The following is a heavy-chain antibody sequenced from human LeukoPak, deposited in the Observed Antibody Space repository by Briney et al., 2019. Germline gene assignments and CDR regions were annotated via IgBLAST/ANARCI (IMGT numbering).Heavy chain of an antibody. J-gene: IGHJ4*02. CDR1: GFSFTSYA. V-gene: IGHV3-23*01. D-gene: IGHD3-22*01. CDR3: AKEIDSSGYYDF. CDR2: ITGSGGTK. Sequence: PGGSLRLSCAASGFSFTSYAMSWVRQAPGKGLEWVSAITGSGGTKYYADSVKGRFTISRDSSKNTLYLQMNSLRAEDTAVYYCAKEIDSSGYYDFWGQGTLVTVSS.